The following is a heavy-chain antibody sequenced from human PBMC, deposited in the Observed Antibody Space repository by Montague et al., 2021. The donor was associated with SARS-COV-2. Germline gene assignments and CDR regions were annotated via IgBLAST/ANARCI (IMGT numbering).Heavy chain of an antibody. Sequence: TLSLTCTVSGGSISSGGYYWSWIRQHPGKGLEWIGYIYYRGSTYYNPSLKSRVTISVDTSKNRFSLKMSSVTAADTAVYYCARSPEPMIILIITSLNWYFDLWGRGTLVTVSS. CDR3: ARSPEPMIILIITSLNWYFDL. CDR2: IYYRGST. CDR1: GGSISSGGYY. D-gene: IGHD3-22*01. J-gene: IGHJ2*01. V-gene: IGHV4-31*03.